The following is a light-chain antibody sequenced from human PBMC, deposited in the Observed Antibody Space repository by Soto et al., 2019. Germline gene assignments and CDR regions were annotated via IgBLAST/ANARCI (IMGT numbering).Light chain of an antibody. CDR2: WAS. Sequence: DIVMTQSPDSLAVSLGERATINCKSSQSLLYSSNNKNYLAWYQQKPGQPPKLLIYWASTRESGVPDRFSGSGSGTDFTLTISRLQAEDVAVYYCQQYSSTPSTFGQGTKLEIK. CDR1: QSLLYSSNNKNY. J-gene: IGKJ2*01. V-gene: IGKV4-1*01. CDR3: QQYSSTPST.